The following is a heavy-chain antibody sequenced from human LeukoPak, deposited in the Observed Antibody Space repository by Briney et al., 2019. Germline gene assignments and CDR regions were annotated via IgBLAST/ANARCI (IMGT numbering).Heavy chain of an antibody. CDR3: ASGSLRRSGSYFSQPFDY. J-gene: IGHJ4*02. D-gene: IGHD1-26*01. CDR1: GDSVSSNSAA. V-gene: IGHV6-1*01. Sequence: SQTLSLTCAISGDSVSSNSAAWNWIRQSPSRGLEWLGRTYYRSKWYNDYAVSVKSRITINPDTSKNQFSLQLNSVTPEDTAVYYCASGSLRRSGSYFSQPFDYWGQGTLVTVSS. CDR2: TYYRSKWYN.